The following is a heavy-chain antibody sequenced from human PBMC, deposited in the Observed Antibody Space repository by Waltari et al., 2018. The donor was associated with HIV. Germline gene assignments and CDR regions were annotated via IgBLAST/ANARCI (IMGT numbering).Heavy chain of an antibody. CDR2: IRSSGRTI. CDR3: ARGDKDGFDY. Sequence: EVQLVESGGGLVQPGGSLRLSCAASGFTFSSYEMNWVRQAPGKGLEWVSYIRSSGRTIYYADSVKGRFTISRDNAKNSLYLQMNSLRAEDTAVYYWARGDKDGFDYWGQGTLVTVSS. D-gene: IGHD2-15*01. V-gene: IGHV3-48*03. CDR1: GFTFSSYE. J-gene: IGHJ4*02.